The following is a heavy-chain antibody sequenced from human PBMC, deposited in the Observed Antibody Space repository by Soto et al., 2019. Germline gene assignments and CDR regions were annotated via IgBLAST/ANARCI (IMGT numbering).Heavy chain of an antibody. D-gene: IGHD6-19*01. CDR1: GFIFSNYA. J-gene: IGHJ4*02. CDR2: VTSGGST. Sequence: EVQLLESGGDLVQPGGSLRLSCAASGFIFSNYAMTWVRQAPGKGPEWVSTVTSGGSTYYRDTVKGRFTISRDNSKNTLYLQMNSLRAEDTAVYYCARTDKYNSQSSGWANRFDYWGQGTLVTVSS. CDR3: ARTDKYNSQSSGWANRFDY. V-gene: IGHV3-23*01.